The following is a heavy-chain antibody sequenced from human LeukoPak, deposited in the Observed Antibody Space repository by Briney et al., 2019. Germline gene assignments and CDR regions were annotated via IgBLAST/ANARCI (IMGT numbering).Heavy chain of an antibody. CDR1: GYTFTGYY. J-gene: IGHJ6*03. Sequence: ASVKVSCTASGYTFTGYYMHWVRQAPGQGLEWMGWINPNSGGTNYAQKFQGRATMTRDTSISTAYMELSRLRSDDTAVYYCARDMNTAMGPYYYYYMDVWGKGTTVTISS. D-gene: IGHD5-18*01. CDR2: INPNSGGT. CDR3: ARDMNTAMGPYYYYYMDV. V-gene: IGHV1-2*02.